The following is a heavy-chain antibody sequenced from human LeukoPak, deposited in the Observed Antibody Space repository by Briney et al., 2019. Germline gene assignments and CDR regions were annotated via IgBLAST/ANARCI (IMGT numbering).Heavy chain of an antibody. V-gene: IGHV3-7*01. CDR2: IKEDGSET. CDR3: ARETPRRGETRDGYR. Sequence: GRSLRLSCAASGFTFKKYWMNWVRQVPGKGLECLANIKEDGSETYYADSVKGRFTISRDNPKNLLFLQINSLRVEDTAVYYCARETPRRGETRDGYRWGQGTLVTVSS. J-gene: IGHJ4*02. D-gene: IGHD5-24*01. CDR1: GFTFKKYW.